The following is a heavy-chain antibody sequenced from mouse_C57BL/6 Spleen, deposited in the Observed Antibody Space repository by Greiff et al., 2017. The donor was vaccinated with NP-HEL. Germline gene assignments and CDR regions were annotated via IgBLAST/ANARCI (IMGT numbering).Heavy chain of an antibody. CDR1: GYTFTSYW. D-gene: IGHD1-1*01. J-gene: IGHJ4*01. V-gene: IGHV1-64*01. CDR3: VREDYYGSSYYAMDY. Sequence: VQLQQPGAELVKPGASVKLSCKASGYTFTSYWMHWVKQRPGQGLEWIGMIHPNSGSTNYNEKFKSKATLTVDKSSSTAYMQLSSLTSEDSAVYYCVREDYYGSSYYAMDYWGQGTSVTVSS. CDR2: IHPNSGST.